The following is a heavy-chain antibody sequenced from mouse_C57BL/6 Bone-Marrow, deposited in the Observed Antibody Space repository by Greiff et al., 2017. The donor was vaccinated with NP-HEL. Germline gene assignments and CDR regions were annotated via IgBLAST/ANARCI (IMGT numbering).Heavy chain of an antibody. J-gene: IGHJ4*01. V-gene: IGHV1-81*01. Sequence: QVQLQQSGAELARPGASVKLSCKASGYTFTSYGISWVKQRTGQGLEWIGEISPRSGNTYYNEKFKGKATLTADKSSSTAYMELRSLTSEDSAVYFCARPLRPLAMDYWGQGTSVTVSS. CDR2: ISPRSGNT. CDR1: GYTFTSYG. D-gene: IGHD3-2*02. CDR3: ARPLRPLAMDY.